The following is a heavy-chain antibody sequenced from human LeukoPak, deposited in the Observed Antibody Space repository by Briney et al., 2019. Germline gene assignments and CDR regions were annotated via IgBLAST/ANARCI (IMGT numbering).Heavy chain of an antibody. CDR3: ARVRRSSGSPRGAFDI. CDR2: IHIGGST. V-gene: IGHV4-39*01. D-gene: IGHD3-22*01. Sequence: SETLSLTCTVSGGSISSSAYHWGWIRQPPGKGLEWIGSIHIGGSTYYNPSLKSRVTISVDTSKNQFSLKLSSVTAADTAVYYCARVRRSSGSPRGAFDIWGQGTMVTVSS. J-gene: IGHJ3*02. CDR1: GGSISSSAYH.